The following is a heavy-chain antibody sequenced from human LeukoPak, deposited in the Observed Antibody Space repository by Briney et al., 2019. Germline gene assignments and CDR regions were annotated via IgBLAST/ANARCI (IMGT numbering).Heavy chain of an antibody. D-gene: IGHD2-15*01. V-gene: IGHV4-59*12. J-gene: IGHJ5*02. CDR2: IYYSGST. CDR3: ARDKTRIIDP. Sequence: SETLSLTCTVSGGSISSYYWSWIRQPPGKGLEWIGYIYYSGSTNYNPSLKSRVTISVDTSKNQFSLKLSSVTAADTAVYYCARDKTRIIDPWGQGTLVTVSS. CDR1: GGSISSYY.